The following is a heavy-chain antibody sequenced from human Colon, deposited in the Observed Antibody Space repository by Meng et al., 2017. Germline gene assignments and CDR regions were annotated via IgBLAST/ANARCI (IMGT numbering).Heavy chain of an antibody. CDR1: GGSIKSGGYH. Sequence: QVHLHESGPGLVRPSDDPSIVCTVSGGSIKSGGYHWSWVRQPPGKGLEYIGFMSDSGTTDYNPSLRSRVSISEIGSSKNQFSLTLRSVTAADTATYFCARDTLYGTDYCGQGVLVTVSS. D-gene: IGHD4-17*01. CDR3: ARDTLYGTDY. J-gene: IGHJ4*02. V-gene: IGHV4-31*03. CDR2: MSDSGTT.